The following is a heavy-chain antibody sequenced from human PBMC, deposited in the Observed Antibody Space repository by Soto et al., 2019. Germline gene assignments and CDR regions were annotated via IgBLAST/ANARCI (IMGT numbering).Heavy chain of an antibody. D-gene: IGHD2-8*01. CDR2: ISYDGSTK. CDR3: ARDFSTNYQIDY. J-gene: IGHJ4*02. CDR1: GFVFSNHG. Sequence: PGGSLRLSCEASGFVFSNHGMHWVRQTPGKGLEWVAVISYDGSTKYYADSVKGRCTISRDNSKNTLFLQMNRLTTDDTAVYYCARDFSTNYQIDYWGQGTLVTSPQ. V-gene: IGHV3-30*03.